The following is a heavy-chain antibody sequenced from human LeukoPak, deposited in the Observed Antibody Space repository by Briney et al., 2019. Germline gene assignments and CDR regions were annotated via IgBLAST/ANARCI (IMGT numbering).Heavy chain of an antibody. CDR2: ISGSGGST. J-gene: IGHJ4*02. Sequence: GGSLRLSCAASGFTFSSYGMSWVRQAPGKGLEWVSAISGSGGSTYHADSVKGRFTISRDNSKNTLYLQINSPRVEDTAVYYCAKEIVVAPGASYWGQGTLVTVSS. CDR1: GFTFSSYG. D-gene: IGHD3-22*01. V-gene: IGHV3-23*01. CDR3: AKEIVVAPGASY.